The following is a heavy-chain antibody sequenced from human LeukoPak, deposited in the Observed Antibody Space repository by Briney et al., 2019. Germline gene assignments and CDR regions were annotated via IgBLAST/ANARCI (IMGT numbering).Heavy chain of an antibody. J-gene: IGHJ4*02. V-gene: IGHV4-39*07. CDR1: GGSISSSSYY. Sequence: SETLSLTCTVSGGSISSSSYYWGWIHQPPGKGLEWIGIIYYSGSTYYNPSLKSRVTISLDTSKNQFSLKLSSVTAADTALYYCATTNGDSLYFDYWGQGTLVTVSS. CDR3: ATTNGDSLYFDY. D-gene: IGHD4-17*01. CDR2: IYYSGST.